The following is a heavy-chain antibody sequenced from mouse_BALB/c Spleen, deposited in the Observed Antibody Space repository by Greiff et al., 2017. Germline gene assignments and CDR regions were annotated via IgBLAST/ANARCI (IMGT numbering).Heavy chain of an antibody. CDR1: GFTFSSYA. CDR2: ISSGGST. J-gene: IGHJ1*01. Sequence: EVKLMESGGGLVKPGGSLKLSCAASGFTFSSYAMSWVRQTPEKRLEWVASISSGGSTYYPDSVKGRFTISRDNARNILYLQMSSLRSEDTAMYYCARDYYYGSPWYFDVWGAGTTVTVSS. D-gene: IGHD1-1*01. CDR3: ARDYYYGSPWYFDV. V-gene: IGHV5-6-5*01.